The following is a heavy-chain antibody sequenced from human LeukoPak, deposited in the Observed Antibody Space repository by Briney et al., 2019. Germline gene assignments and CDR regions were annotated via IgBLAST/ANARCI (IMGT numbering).Heavy chain of an antibody. D-gene: IGHD2-21*02. Sequence: GGSLRLSCAASGFTFSTYAMSWVRQAPGKGLEWVSAISDSGGSAYYADSVKGRFTISGDNSKNTLYLQMNSLRAEDTAVYYCAKTLCGGDCYFYAEYFQHWGQGTLVTVSS. CDR2: ISDSGGSA. J-gene: IGHJ1*01. V-gene: IGHV3-23*01. CDR1: GFTFSTYA. CDR3: AKTLCGGDCYFYAEYFQH.